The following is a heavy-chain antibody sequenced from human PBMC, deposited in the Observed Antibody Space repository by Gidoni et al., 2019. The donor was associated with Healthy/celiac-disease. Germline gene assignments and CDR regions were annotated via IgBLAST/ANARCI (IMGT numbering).Heavy chain of an antibody. J-gene: IGHJ4*02. D-gene: IGHD2-15*01. Sequence: QVQLPESGPVLVKPSHTLSLTFPFSGGSLSTGGYYWSWIRQHQGKGLDWIGYIYYSGSTYYNPSLKSRVTISVDTSKNQFSLKLSSVTAADTAVYYCARGEGSQTPPIDYWGQGTLVTVSS. CDR3: ARGEGSQTPPIDY. V-gene: IGHV4-31*03. CDR1: GGSLSTGGYY. CDR2: IYYSGST.